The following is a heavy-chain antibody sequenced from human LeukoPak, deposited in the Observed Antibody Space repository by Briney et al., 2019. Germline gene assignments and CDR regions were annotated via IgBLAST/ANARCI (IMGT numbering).Heavy chain of an antibody. Sequence: PGGSLRLSCAASGFTFSSYGMHWVRQAPGKGLEWVAFIRYDGSNKYYADSVKGRFTISRDNSKNTLYLQMNSLRADDTAVYYCAKDRYYGSGSYSNLFDYWGQGTLVTVSS. J-gene: IGHJ4*02. CDR2: IRYDGSNK. CDR3: AKDRYYGSGSYSNLFDY. CDR1: GFTFSSYG. V-gene: IGHV3-30*02. D-gene: IGHD3-10*01.